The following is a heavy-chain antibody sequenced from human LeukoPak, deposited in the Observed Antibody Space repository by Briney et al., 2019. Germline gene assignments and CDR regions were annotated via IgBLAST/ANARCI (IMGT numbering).Heavy chain of an antibody. CDR2: ISSSSSYI. V-gene: IGHV3-21*01. J-gene: IGHJ4*02. CDR1: GFTFSDYS. CDR3: ARLDREGYYFPYYFDY. D-gene: IGHD5-24*01. Sequence: GGSLRLSCAASGFTFSDYSMNWVRQAPGKGLEWVSSISSSSSYIYYADSVKGRFTISRDNAKNTLFLQMKSLRAEDTAVYFCARLDREGYYFPYYFDYWGQGTRVSVSS.